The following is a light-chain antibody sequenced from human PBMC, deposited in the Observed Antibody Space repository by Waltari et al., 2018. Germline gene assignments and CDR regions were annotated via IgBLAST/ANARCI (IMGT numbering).Light chain of an antibody. J-gene: IGKJ5*01. V-gene: IGKV1-5*03. CDR3: QQYSSWPQT. CDR1: QSISSW. CDR2: KES. Sequence: DIQMTQSPSTLSASVGDRVTITCRASQSISSWLAWYQQKPGKATKLLIYKESSLESGVPSRFSGGGSGTDFTLTISSLQPDDFATYYCQQYSSWPQTFGQGTRLEIK.